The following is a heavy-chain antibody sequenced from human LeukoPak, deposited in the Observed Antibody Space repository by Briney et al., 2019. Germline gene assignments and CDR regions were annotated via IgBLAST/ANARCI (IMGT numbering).Heavy chain of an antibody. CDR2: IYHSGST. Sequence: SETLSLTCTVSGYSISSGFYWGWIRQPPGKGLEWIGTIYHSGSTFYNPSLKSRVTISVDTSKNQFSLKLSSVTAADTAVYYCARGIPLGYCSGGSCYWFDPWGQGTLVTVSS. CDR3: ARGIPLGYCSGGSCYWFDP. V-gene: IGHV4-38-2*02. J-gene: IGHJ5*02. D-gene: IGHD2-15*01. CDR1: GYSISSGFY.